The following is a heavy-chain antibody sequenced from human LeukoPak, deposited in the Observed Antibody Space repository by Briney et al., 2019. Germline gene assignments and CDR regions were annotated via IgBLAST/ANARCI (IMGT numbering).Heavy chain of an antibody. CDR3: ARDHDYYGSGSTY. J-gene: IGHJ4*02. D-gene: IGHD3-10*01. Sequence: GGSLRLSCAASGFTFSSYSMNWVRQAPGKGLEWVSYISSSSSTIYYADSVKGRFTISRDNAKNSLYLQMNGLRAEDTAVYYCARDHDYYGSGSTYWGQGTLVTVSS. CDR1: GFTFSSYS. V-gene: IGHV3-48*04. CDR2: ISSSSSTI.